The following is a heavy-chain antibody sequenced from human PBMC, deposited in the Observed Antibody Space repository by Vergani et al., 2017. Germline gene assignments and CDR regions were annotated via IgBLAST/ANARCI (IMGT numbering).Heavy chain of an antibody. V-gene: IGHV3-11*05. D-gene: IGHD5-18*01. Sequence: QVQLVESGGGLVKPGGSLRLSCAASGFTFSDYYMSWIRQAPGKGLAWVSYISSSSSYTDYADSVKGRFTISRDNAKNSLYLQMNSLRAEDTAVYYCARNKIQLWLVHYYYYMDVWGKGTTVTVSS. CDR2: ISSSSSYT. J-gene: IGHJ6*03. CDR3: ARNKIQLWLVHYYYYMDV. CDR1: GFTFSDYY.